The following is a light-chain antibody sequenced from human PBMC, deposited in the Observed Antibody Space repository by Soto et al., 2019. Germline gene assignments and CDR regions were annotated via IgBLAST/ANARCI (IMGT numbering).Light chain of an antibody. J-gene: IGLJ3*02. CDR2: SDA. CDR3: AAWDDSLSGPV. CDR1: SPNIGSNY. Sequence: QSVLTQPPSASGTPGQRVTISCSGSSPNIGSNYVYWYQQLPGTAPKLLIYSDAQRPSGVPDRISGSKSGTSASLAIRGLRSEDDGDYSCAAWDDSLSGPVFGGGTKLTVL. V-gene: IGLV1-47*01.